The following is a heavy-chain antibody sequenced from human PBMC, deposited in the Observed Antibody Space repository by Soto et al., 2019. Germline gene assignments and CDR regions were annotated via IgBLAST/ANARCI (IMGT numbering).Heavy chain of an antibody. D-gene: IGHD3-10*02. V-gene: IGHV3-33*01. J-gene: IGHJ4*02. CDR1: GFTFSGLG. Sequence: QVQLVESGGGVVQPGRSLRLSCAASGFTFSGLGMHWVRQAPGKGLEWVAVIRYDGSNIYYADAVKGRFTISRDNSKDTLDLKMNSLRADDTAVYYCARDGVRHTTFFGYFDYWGQGTLVTVSS. CDR3: ARDGVRHTTFFGYFDY. CDR2: IRYDGSNI.